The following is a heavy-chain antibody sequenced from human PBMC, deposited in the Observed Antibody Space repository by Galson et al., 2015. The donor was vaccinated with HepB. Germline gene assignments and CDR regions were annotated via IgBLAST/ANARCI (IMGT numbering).Heavy chain of an antibody. CDR1: GYTFTSYD. Sequence: SVKVSCTASGYTFTSYDINWVRQATGQGLEWMGWMNPNSGNTGYAQKFQGRVTMTRNTSISTAYMELSSLRSEDTAVYYCARGASYCSSTSCRRRGYYYMDVWGKGTTVTVSS. J-gene: IGHJ6*03. V-gene: IGHV1-8*01. D-gene: IGHD2-2*01. CDR3: ARGASYCSSTSCRRRGYYYMDV. CDR2: MNPNSGNT.